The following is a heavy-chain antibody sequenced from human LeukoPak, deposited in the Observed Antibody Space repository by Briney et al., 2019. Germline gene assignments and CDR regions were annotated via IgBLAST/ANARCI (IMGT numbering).Heavy chain of an antibody. CDR2: IYYSGST. J-gene: IGHJ4*02. Sequence: SETLSLTCTVSGGSISSYYWSWIRQPPGKGLEWIGYIYYSGSTNYNPSIKSRVTISVDTSKNQFSLKLSSVTAADTAVYYCAGKKGTMVFFDYWGQGTLVTVPS. V-gene: IGHV4-59*01. CDR1: GGSISSYY. CDR3: AGKKGTMVFFDY. D-gene: IGHD4/OR15-4a*01.